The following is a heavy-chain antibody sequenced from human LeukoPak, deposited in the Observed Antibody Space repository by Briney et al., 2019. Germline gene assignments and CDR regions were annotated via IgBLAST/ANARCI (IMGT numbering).Heavy chain of an antibody. V-gene: IGHV3-33*06. CDR2: IWYDGSNE. CDR3: AKDRGYGDYEAFDI. Sequence: GGSLRLSCAASGFTSSNYAMHWVRQAPGKGLEWVAVIWYDGSNEYYADSVKGRLTISRDNSKNTLYLQMNSLRADDTAVYYCAKDRGYGDYEAFDIWGQGTMVTVSS. J-gene: IGHJ3*02. CDR1: GFTSSNYA. D-gene: IGHD4-17*01.